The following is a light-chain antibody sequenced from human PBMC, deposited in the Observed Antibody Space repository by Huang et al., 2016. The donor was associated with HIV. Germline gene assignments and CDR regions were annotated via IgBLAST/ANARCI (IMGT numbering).Light chain of an antibody. Sequence: EIVLTQSPATLSLSPGERATLSCRASQGVGSYLAWYQKKGGQAPRLLIYDASSRATGIPARFSGSGSGTDFTLTISSLEPEEFAVYFCQQRSTWPRTFGQGTKVEIK. CDR1: QGVGSY. V-gene: IGKV3-11*01. CDR3: QQRSTWPRT. CDR2: DAS. J-gene: IGKJ1*01.